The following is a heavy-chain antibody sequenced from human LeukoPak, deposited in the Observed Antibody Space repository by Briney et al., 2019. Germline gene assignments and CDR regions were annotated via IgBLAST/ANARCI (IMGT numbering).Heavy chain of an antibody. CDR2: IKQDGSEK. D-gene: IGHD1-20*01. CDR3: ARLLVYNSGGEAFDH. J-gene: IGHJ4*02. CDR1: GFTFSRYW. Sequence: GGSLRLSCAASGFTFSRYWMSWVRQAPGKRLEWVANIKQDGSEKYYVDSMKGRFTISRDNAKNSLYLQMNSLRAEDTAVYYCARLLVYNSGGEAFDHWGQGTLVTVSS. V-gene: IGHV3-7*01.